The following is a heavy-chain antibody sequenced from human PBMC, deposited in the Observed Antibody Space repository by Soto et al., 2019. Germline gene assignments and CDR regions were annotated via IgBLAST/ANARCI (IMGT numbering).Heavy chain of an antibody. Sequence: ASVKVSCKASGYTFTSYGMNWVRQAPGRGLEWMGWIKPSSGGTKYAQKFQGRVTMTRDTSISTAYMELSRLRSDDTAVYYCARADYDVLTGYYTSSYYFDYWGQGTLVTVSS. CDR1: GYTFTSYG. D-gene: IGHD3-9*01. J-gene: IGHJ4*02. CDR2: IKPSSGGT. V-gene: IGHV1-2*02. CDR3: ARADYDVLTGYYTSSYYFDY.